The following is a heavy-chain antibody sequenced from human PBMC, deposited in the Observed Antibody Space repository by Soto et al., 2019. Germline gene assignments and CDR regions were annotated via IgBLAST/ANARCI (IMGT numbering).Heavy chain of an antibody. CDR3: AKHGDYGEDHYYYMDV. V-gene: IGHV3-23*01. D-gene: IGHD4-17*01. Sequence: EGSLILSCAASGFTFSSYAMSWVRPAPGKGLEWVSAISGSGGSTYYADSVKGRFTISRDNSKNTLYLQMNSLRAEDTAVYYCAKHGDYGEDHYYYMDVWGKGTTVTVSS. CDR2: ISGSGGST. J-gene: IGHJ6*03. CDR1: GFTFSSYA.